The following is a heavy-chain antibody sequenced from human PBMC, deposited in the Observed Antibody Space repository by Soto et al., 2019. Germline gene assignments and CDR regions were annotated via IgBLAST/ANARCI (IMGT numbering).Heavy chain of an antibody. Sequence: SETLSLTCAVYGGSFSGYYWSWIRQPPGKGLEWIGEINHSGSTNYNPSLKSRVTISVDTSKNQFSLKLSSVTAADTAVYYCGRGRNGMDVWGQGTTVTVSS. V-gene: IGHV4-34*01. CDR3: GRGRNGMDV. CDR2: INHSGST. CDR1: GGSFSGYY. J-gene: IGHJ6*02.